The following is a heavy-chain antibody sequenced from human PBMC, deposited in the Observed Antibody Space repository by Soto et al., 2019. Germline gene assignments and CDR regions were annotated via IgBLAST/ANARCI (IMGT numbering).Heavy chain of an antibody. CDR3: ARANIPHYYDSSGYTFDD. CDR2: IIPIFGTA. J-gene: IGHJ4*02. CDR1: GGTFSSYA. Sequence: GASVKVSCKASGGTFSSYAISWVRQAPGQGLEWMGGIIPIFGTANYAQKFQGRVTITADESTSTAYMELSSLRSEDTAVYYCARANIPHYYDSSGYTFDDWGQGTLVTVSS. V-gene: IGHV1-69*13. D-gene: IGHD3-22*01.